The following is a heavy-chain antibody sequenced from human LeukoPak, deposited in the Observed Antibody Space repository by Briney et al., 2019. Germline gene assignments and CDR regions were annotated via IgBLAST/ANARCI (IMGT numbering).Heavy chain of an antibody. CDR2: INPNSGGT. D-gene: IGHD7-27*01. CDR3: ARLPSTGQAFDY. J-gene: IGHJ4*02. V-gene: IGHV1-2*02. CDR1: GYTFTGYY. Sequence: ASVKVSCKASGYTFTGYYMHWVRQAPGQGLEWMGWINPNSGGTNYAQKFQGRVTMTRDTSISTAYMELSRLRSDDTAVYYCARLPSTGQAFDYWGQGTLVTVSS.